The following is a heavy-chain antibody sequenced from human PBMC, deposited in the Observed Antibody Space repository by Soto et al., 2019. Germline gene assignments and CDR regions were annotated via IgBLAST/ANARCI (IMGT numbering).Heavy chain of an antibody. D-gene: IGHD1-1*01. CDR1: GDSVSSDTSA. V-gene: IGHV6-1*01. CDR2: AYYRSQWYI. CDR3: AREFEATSLDV. J-gene: IGHJ6*02. Sequence: SQTLSLTFVISGDSVSSDTSAWNCIRQSPSRGLEWLGRAYYRSQWYIDFAGSVKSRLTINPDTSKNEVSLHLKSVTPEDTAMYYCAREFEATSLDVWGPGTTVTVSS.